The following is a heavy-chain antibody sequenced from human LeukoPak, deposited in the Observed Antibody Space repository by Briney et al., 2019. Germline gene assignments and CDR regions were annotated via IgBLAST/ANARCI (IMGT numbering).Heavy chain of an antibody. J-gene: IGHJ4*02. CDR2: ISAYNGNT. CDR3: ARLDGASKYYDFWSGYYELDY. D-gene: IGHD3-3*01. V-gene: IGHV1-18*01. Sequence: ASVKVYCKASGYTFTSYGISWVRQAPGQGLEWMGWISAYNGNTNYAQKLQGRVTMTTDTSTSTAYMELRSLRSDDTAVYYCARLDGASKYYDFWSGYYELDYWGQGTLVTVSS. CDR1: GYTFTSYG.